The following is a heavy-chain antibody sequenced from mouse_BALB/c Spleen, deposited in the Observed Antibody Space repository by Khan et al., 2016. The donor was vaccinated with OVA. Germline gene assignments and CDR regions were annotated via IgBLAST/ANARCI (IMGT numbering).Heavy chain of an antibody. CDR2: IYPGTDNT. CDR3: VREEALYYFDY. Sequence: VELVESGAELVRPGTSVKLSCKTSGYIFTSYWIHWVKQRSGQGLEWIARIYPGTDNTYYNEKFKDKATLTADKSSSTAYLQLSSLKSEDSAVFFCVREEALYYFDYWGQDTTLTVSS. V-gene: IGHV1-76*01. CDR1: GYIFTSYW. D-gene: IGHD3-2*02. J-gene: IGHJ2*01.